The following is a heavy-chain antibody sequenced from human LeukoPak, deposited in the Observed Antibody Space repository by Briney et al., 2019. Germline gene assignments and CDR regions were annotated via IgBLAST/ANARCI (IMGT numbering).Heavy chain of an antibody. CDR3: AGNMVRGVKNWFDP. D-gene: IGHD3-10*01. CDR1: GYSFTSYW. V-gene: IGHV5-10-1*01. CDR2: IDPSDSYT. J-gene: IGHJ5*02. Sequence: GESLRISCKVSGYSFTSYWISWVRQMPGKGLEWMGKIDPSDSYTYYGPSFQGHVTISVDKSISTAYLQWSRLKASDTAMYYCAGNMVRGVKNWFDPWGQGTLATVSS.